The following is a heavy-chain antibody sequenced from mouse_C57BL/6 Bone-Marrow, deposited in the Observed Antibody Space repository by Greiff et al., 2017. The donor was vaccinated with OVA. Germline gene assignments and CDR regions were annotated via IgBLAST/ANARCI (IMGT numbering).Heavy chain of an antibody. CDR3: ARSIYFDY. J-gene: IGHJ2*01. Sequence: EVQLQQSGAELVRPGSSVKMSCKTSGYTFTSYGINWVKQRPGQGLEWIGYIYIGNGYTVYNEKFKGKATLTSDTSSSTAYMQLSSLTSEDSAIYFCARSIYFDYWGQGTTLTVSS. V-gene: IGHV1-58*01. CDR2: IYIGNGYT. CDR1: GYTFTSYG.